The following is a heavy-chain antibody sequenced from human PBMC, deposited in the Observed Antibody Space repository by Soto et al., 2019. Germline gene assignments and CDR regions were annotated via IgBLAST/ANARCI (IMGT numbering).Heavy chain of an antibody. CDR2: IIPIFGTA. V-gene: IGHV1-69*13. CDR1: GCPCSSYA. D-gene: IGHD2-8*01. Sequence: VKASCTASGCPCSSYAISWLRHAPGQGLEWMGGIIPIFGTANYAQKFQGRGTITADESTSTAYMELSSLRTVDTAVYFCERFVLRGSVYYGMDVWGQGTTVTVSS. J-gene: IGHJ6*02. CDR3: ERFVLRGSVYYGMDV.